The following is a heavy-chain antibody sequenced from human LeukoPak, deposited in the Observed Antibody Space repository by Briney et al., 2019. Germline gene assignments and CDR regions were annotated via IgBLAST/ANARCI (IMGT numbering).Heavy chain of an antibody. D-gene: IGHD3-22*01. CDR1: GGSISSSNW. CDR2: IYHSGST. CDR3: ARGEYYYDSSGYYPLGS. Sequence: SETLSLTCAVSGGSISSSNWWSWVRQPPGKGLEWIGEIYHSGSTNYNPSLKSRVTISVDTSKNQFSLKLSSVTAADTAVYYCARGEYYYDSSGYYPLGSWGQGTLVTVSS. J-gene: IGHJ5*02. V-gene: IGHV4-4*02.